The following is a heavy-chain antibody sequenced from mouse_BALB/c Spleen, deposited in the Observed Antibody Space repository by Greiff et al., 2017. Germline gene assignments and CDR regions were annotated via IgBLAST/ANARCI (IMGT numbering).Heavy chain of an antibody. CDR1: GFSLTSYG. CDR2: IWAGGST. Sequence: QVQLKESGPGLVAPSQSLSITCTVSGFSLTSYGVHWVRPPPGKGLAWLGVIWAGGSTNYNSALKSRLSISKDNSKSQVFLKMNSLQTDDTAMYYCAKHTRGLRQAMDYWGQGTAVTVSS. D-gene: IGHD2-4*01. J-gene: IGHJ4*01. V-gene: IGHV2-9*01. CDR3: AKHTRGLRQAMDY.